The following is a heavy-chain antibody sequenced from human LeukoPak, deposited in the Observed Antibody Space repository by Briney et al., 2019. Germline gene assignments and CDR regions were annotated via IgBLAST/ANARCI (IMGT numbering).Heavy chain of an antibody. CDR2: ISAYTGKT. V-gene: IGHV1-18*01. CDR3: ARDEGEWESRNY. J-gene: IGHJ4*02. D-gene: IGHD1-26*01. Sequence: ASVKVSCQTSGYTFSNYGIMWVRQAPGQGVEWMGWISAYTGKTKYVEKYESRVTFTTDSSTNTAYMEMRRLTIDDTAVYYCARDEGEWESRNYWGQGTQVIVSS. CDR1: GYTFSNYG.